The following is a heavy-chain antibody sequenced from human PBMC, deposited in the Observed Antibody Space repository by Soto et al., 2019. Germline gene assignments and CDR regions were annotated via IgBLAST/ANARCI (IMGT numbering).Heavy chain of an antibody. Sequence: TLSLTCAVSGGSIISDGYSWSWIRQPPGKGLQWIGHIYEGGNTYYTPSLESRVAISTDKSKNQFSLRLSSVTAADTAVYYCVRRPPEDAFDIWGQGTMVTVSS. V-gene: IGHV4-30-2*01. CDR3: VRRPPEDAFDI. J-gene: IGHJ3*02. CDR1: GGSIISDGYS. CDR2: IYEGGNT.